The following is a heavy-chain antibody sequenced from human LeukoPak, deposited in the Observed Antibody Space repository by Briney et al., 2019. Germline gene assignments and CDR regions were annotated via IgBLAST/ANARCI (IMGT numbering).Heavy chain of an antibody. CDR2: IIHDGSNK. CDR1: GFTFSTYG. J-gene: IGHJ4*02. D-gene: IGHD3-22*01. CDR3: AKDPTHYRVWDYYETIGLSY. V-gene: IGHV3-30*18. Sequence: GGSLRLSCAASGFTFSTYGMHWVRQAPGKRLEWVAVIIHDGSNKYYADSVKGRFTISRDNSKNTLNLQMNSLRAEDTAVYYCAKDPTHYRVWDYYETIGLSYWGQGTLVTVSS.